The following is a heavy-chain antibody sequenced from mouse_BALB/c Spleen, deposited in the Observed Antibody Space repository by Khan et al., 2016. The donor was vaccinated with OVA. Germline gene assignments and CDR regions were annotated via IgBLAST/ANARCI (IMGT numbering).Heavy chain of an antibody. CDR1: GYSFTTYY. CDR3: TRHGYVAWFTY. D-gene: IGHD2-2*01. CDR2: IDPFSGGT. Sequence: EVQLQQSGPELVKPGASVKISCKASGYSFTTYYIHWVIQSHGKSLEWIGYIDPFSGGTTYNQKFKGKATLTVDKSSSTAHKHLSNLTSEDSAVFYCTRHGYVAWFTYWGQGTLVTVSS. V-gene: IGHV1S135*01. J-gene: IGHJ3*01.